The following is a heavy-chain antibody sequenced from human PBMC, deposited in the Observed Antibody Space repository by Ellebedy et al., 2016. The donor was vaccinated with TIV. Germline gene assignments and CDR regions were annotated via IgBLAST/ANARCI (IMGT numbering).Heavy chain of an antibody. D-gene: IGHD4-17*01. CDR3: AKDPYGDAYYYSGVDV. V-gene: IGHV3-23*01. CDR1: GLTFGNYA. Sequence: PGGSLRLSCAASGLTFGNYAMSWVRQAPGKGLEWVSAISRSGANTYYADSVKGRFTISRDNSENKLYLQMNSLRAEDTALYFCAKDPYGDAYYYSGVDVWGQGTTVTVSS. J-gene: IGHJ6*02. CDR2: ISRSGANT.